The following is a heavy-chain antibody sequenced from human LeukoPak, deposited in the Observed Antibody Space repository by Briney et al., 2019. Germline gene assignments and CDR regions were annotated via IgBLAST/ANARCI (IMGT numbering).Heavy chain of an antibody. CDR1: GFTFSSYG. V-gene: IGHV3-48*01. CDR2: ISSSSSTI. J-gene: IGHJ4*02. CDR3: ASFVVRD. Sequence: GGSLRLSCAASGFTFSSYGMTWVRQAPGKGLEWVSYISSSSSTIYYADSVKGRFTISRDNAKNSLYLQLNSLRAEDTAVYYCASFVVRDWGQGTLVTVSS. D-gene: IGHD3-10*01.